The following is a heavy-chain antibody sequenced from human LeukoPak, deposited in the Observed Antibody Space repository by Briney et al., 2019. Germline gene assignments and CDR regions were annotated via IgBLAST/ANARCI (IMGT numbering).Heavy chain of an antibody. J-gene: IGHJ4*02. Sequence: PGGSLRLSCAASGFTFGSYGMHWVRQAPGKGLEWVAVISYDGSNKYYADSVKGRFTISRDNSKNTLYLQMNSLRAEDTAVYYCAKDGGRRELRGYFDYWGQGTLVTVSS. CDR1: GFTFGSYG. CDR2: ISYDGSNK. V-gene: IGHV3-30*18. D-gene: IGHD1-26*01. CDR3: AKDGGRRELRGYFDY.